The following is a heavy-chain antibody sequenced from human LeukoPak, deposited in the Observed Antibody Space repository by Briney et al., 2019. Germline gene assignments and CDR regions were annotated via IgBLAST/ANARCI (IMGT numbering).Heavy chain of an antibody. CDR2: IWYDGSNK. CDR1: GFTFSSYG. D-gene: IGHD2-2*02. Sequence: GGSLRLSCAASGFTFSSYGMHWVRQAPGKGLEWVAVIWYDGSNKYYADSVKGRFTISRDNSKNTLYLQINSLSVEDSAVYYCAKVLGYCSTTNCYIESWGQGTLVTVSS. CDR3: AKVLGYCSTTNCYIES. J-gene: IGHJ4*02. V-gene: IGHV3-33*06.